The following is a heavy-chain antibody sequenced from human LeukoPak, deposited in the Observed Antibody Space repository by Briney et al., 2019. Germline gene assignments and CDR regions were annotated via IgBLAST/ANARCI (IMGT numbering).Heavy chain of an antibody. V-gene: IGHV4-39*02. CDR2: IYYSGST. CDR1: GGSISSSSYY. CDR3: AREKRSWFDP. J-gene: IGHJ5*02. Sequence: SETLSLTCTVSGGSISSSSYYWGWIRQPPGKGLEWIGSIYYSGSTYYNPSLKSRVTISVDTSKNQFSLKLSSVTAADTAVYYCAREKRSWFDPWGQGTLVTVSS.